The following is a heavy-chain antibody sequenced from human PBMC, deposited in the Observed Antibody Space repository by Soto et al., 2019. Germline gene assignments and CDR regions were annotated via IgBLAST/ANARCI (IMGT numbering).Heavy chain of an antibody. CDR1: GGSFSGYY. J-gene: IGHJ4*02. V-gene: IGHV4-34*01. CDR2: INHSGST. D-gene: IGHD2-15*01. CDR3: ARVRLPGYFDY. Sequence: SETLSLTCAVYGGSFSGYYWSWIRQPPGKGLEWIGEINHSGSTNYNPSLKSRVTISVDTSKNQFSLKLRSVTAAGTAVYYCARVRLPGYFDYWGQGTLVTVSS.